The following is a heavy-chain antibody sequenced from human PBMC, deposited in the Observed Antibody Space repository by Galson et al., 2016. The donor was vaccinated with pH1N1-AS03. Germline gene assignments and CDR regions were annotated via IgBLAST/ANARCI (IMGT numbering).Heavy chain of an antibody. Sequence: SLRLSCAASGFTFSSYGMHWVRQAPGKGLEWLTFVRHDGNNQYYADSVKGRFTVSRDNSKNTLSLQMDSLRPEDTAIYYCAREKINVGADYYGMDVWGQGTTVTVSS. D-gene: IGHD1-26*01. J-gene: IGHJ6*02. CDR1: GFTFSSYG. CDR3: AREKINVGADYYGMDV. V-gene: IGHV3-30*02. CDR2: VRHDGNNQ.